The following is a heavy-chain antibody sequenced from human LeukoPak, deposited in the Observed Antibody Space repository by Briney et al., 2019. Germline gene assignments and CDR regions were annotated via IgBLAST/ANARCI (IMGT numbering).Heavy chain of an antibody. J-gene: IGHJ2*01. CDR1: GFTFSSSA. Sequence: ASVKVSCKASGFTFSSSAMQWVRQARGQRLEWIGWIVVGSGNTNYAQKFQERVTITRDMSTNTTYMELSSLRSEDTAVYYCAAAPGIAARPSGDLWGRGTLATVSS. V-gene: IGHV1-58*02. CDR3: AAAPGIAARPSGDL. D-gene: IGHD6-13*01. CDR2: IVVGSGNT.